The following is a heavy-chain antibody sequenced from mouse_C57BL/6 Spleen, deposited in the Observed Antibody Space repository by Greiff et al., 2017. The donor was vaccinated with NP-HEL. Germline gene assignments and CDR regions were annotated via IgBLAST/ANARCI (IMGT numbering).Heavy chain of an antibody. J-gene: IGHJ1*03. CDR2: ISSGSSTI. V-gene: IGHV5-17*01. D-gene: IGHD1-1*01. CDR1: GFTFSDYG. CDR3: ARRYYGSSGYFDV. Sequence: EVKVVESGGGLVKPGGSLKLSCAASGFTFSDYGMHWVRQAPEKGLEWVAYISSGSSTIYYADTVKGRFTISRDNAKNTLFLQMTSLRSEDTAMYYCARRYYGSSGYFDVWGTRTTVTVSS.